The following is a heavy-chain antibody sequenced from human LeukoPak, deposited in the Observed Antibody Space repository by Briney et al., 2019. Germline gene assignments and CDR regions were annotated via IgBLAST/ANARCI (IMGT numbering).Heavy chain of an antibody. CDR2: IYHSGST. CDR1: GGSISSGGYY. V-gene: IGHV4-30-2*01. D-gene: IGHD2-15*01. CDR3: ARALGYCSGGSCYRNYYFDY. J-gene: IGHJ4*02. Sequence: SETLSLTCTVSGGSISSGGYYWSWIRQPPGKGLEWIGYIYHSGSTYYNPSLKSRVTISVDRSKNQFSLKLSSVTAADTAVYYCARALGYCSGGSCYRNYYFDYWGQGTLVTVSS.